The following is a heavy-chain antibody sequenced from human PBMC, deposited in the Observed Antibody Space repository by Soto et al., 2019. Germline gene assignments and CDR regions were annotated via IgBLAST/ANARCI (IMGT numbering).Heavy chain of an antibody. CDR1: GFTFSIFA. D-gene: IGHD6-13*01. Sequence: PGGSLRLSCAASGFTFSIFAMSWVRQSPGKGLEWVSTISGSGGSTYYADAVKGRFTISRDNSMGTLYLQMNSLRAEDTAVYYCAKDCGYSSSLYYYYGMDLWGQGTTVTVSS. V-gene: IGHV3-23*01. CDR3: AKDCGYSSSLYYYYGMDL. CDR2: ISGSGGST. J-gene: IGHJ6*02.